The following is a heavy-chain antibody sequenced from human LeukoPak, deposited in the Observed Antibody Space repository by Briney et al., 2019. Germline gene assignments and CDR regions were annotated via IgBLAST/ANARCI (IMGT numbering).Heavy chain of an antibody. CDR1: GVSINGYF. Sequence: SETLSLTCTVSGVSINGYFWSWIRQPPGKGLEWIGYIYYSDSTNDNPSLESRVTISVDTSKNQFSLKLSSVTAADTAVYYCARGLYSGYDYWGQGTLVTVSS. CDR3: ARGLYSGYDY. D-gene: IGHD5-12*01. J-gene: IGHJ4*02. CDR2: IYYSDST. V-gene: IGHV4-59*08.